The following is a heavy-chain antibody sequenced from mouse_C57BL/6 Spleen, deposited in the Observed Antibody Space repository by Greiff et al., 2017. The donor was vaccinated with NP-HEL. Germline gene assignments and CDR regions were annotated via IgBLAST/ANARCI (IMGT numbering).Heavy chain of an antibody. CDR3: ARRGSTVVATKGYFDV. J-gene: IGHJ1*03. Sequence: QVQLQQSGAELVKPGASVKISCKASGYAFSSYWMNWVKQRPGKGLEWIGQIYPGDGDTNYNGKFKGKATLTADKSSSTAYMQLSSLTSEDSAVYFCARRGSTVVATKGYFDVWGTGTTVTVSS. CDR1: GYAFSSYW. V-gene: IGHV1-80*01. D-gene: IGHD1-1*01. CDR2: IYPGDGDT.